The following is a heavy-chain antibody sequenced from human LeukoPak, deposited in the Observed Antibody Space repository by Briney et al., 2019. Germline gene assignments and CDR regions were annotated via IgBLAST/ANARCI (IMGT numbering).Heavy chain of an antibody. J-gene: IGHJ3*02. CDR2: IKQDKSEE. D-gene: IGHD2/OR15-2a*01. Sequence: GGSLRLSCAASGFTFNNYWMTRVRQAPAKGVEWVANIKQDKSEEYYVDSVKGRFTISRDNAKNSLYLQMNGLRAEDTAVYYCARLVPFAHNTFDMWGQGTMVTVSS. CDR1: GFTFNNYW. CDR3: ARLVPFAHNTFDM. V-gene: IGHV3-7*01.